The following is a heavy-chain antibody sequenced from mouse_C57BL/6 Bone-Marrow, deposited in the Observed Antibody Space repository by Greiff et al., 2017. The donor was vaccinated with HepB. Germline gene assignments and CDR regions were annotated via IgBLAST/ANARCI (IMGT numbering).Heavy chain of an antibody. J-gene: IGHJ4*01. CDR2: ISSGGSYT. CDR1: RFTFSTYG. D-gene: IGHD2-1*01. CDR3: ARMGGNYPYYYALDF. V-gene: IGHV5-6*01. Sequence: EVHLVESGGDFVKPGGSLKLSCAASRFTFSTYGMSWVRQTPDTRLAWVSTISSGGSYTYYPDSVKGRFTISRDNAKNTLYLQMSSLRSEDTAMYYCARMGGNYPYYYALDFWGQGTSVTVSS.